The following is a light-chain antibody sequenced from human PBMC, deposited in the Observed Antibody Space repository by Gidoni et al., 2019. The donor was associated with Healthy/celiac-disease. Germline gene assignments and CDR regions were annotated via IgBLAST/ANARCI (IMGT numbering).Light chain of an antibody. J-gene: IGKJ2*01. V-gene: IGKV3-20*01. CDR3: QQYGSSQYT. CDR2: GAS. CDR1: QSVSSSY. Sequence: EIVLTQSPGTLSLSPGERATLSCRASQSVSSSYVAWYQQKPGQAPRLLIYGASSRATGIPYRFSGSGSGTDFTLTISRLEPEDFAVYYCQQYGSSQYTFGQGTKLEIK.